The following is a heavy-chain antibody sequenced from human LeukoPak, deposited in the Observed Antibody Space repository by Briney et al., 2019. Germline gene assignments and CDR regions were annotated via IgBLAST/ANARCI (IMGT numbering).Heavy chain of an antibody. Sequence: SQTLSLTCTVSGGSISSDDYYWRWIRQPPGKGLEWIGYISYSGNTYYNPSLKSRVTISVDTSKNQFSLKLSSVTVADTAVYYCARDRKYGSESLRRLDYWGRGTLVTVSS. CDR3: ARDRKYGSESLRRLDY. CDR1: GGSISSDDYY. J-gene: IGHJ4*02. CDR2: ISYSGNT. V-gene: IGHV4-30-4*01. D-gene: IGHD3-10*01.